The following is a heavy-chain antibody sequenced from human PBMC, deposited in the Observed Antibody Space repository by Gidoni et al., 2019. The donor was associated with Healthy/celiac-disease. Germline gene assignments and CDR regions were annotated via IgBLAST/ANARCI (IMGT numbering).Heavy chain of an antibody. J-gene: IGHJ4*02. Sequence: EVQPVDSGGGLVAPGGSLNLSCAASGFAFSDSALHRVRQASGKGLEWGGRIRSKANKYTTEYAASRKGRCTISRDDAKNTAYLQMNSLKNEDTAVYYWATTTVVTSDYGGQGTLVTVSS. CDR3: ATTTVVTSDY. D-gene: IGHD2-15*01. CDR2: IRSKANKYTT. CDR1: GFAFSDSA. V-gene: IGHV3-73*01.